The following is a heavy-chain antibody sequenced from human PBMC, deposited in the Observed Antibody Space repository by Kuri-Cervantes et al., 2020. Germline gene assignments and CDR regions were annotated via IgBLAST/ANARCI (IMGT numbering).Heavy chain of an antibody. Sequence: GGSLRLSCVVSGFTFSSYGMHWVRQAPGKGLEWVAVISYDGTNKYCADSVKGRFTISRDNSKNTLYLQMNSLRAEDTAVYYCAKEDIVATIWYFDYWGQGTLVTVSS. V-gene: IGHV3-30*18. D-gene: IGHD5-12*01. CDR3: AKEDIVATIWYFDY. CDR1: GFTFSSYG. J-gene: IGHJ4*02. CDR2: ISYDGTNK.